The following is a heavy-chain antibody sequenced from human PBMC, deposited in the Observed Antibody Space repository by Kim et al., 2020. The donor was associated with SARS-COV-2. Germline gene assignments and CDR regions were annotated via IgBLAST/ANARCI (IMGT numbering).Heavy chain of an antibody. V-gene: IGHV3-48*04. Sequence: YYADSVKGRFTISRDNAKNSLYLQMNSLRAEDTAVYYCARDTHGYSVPDYWGQGTLVTVSS. CDR3: ARDTHGYSVPDY. D-gene: IGHD3-22*01. J-gene: IGHJ4*02.